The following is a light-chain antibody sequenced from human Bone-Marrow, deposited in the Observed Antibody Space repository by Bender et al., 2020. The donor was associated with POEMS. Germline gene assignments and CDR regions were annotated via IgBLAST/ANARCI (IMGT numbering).Light chain of an antibody. CDR2: ANN. J-gene: IGLJ1*01. Sequence: QPILTQPPSVSGAPGQRVTISCTGTSSNIGANYDVHWYRQLPGAAPQLLIYANNLRPSGVPDRFSGSKSGTSASLAITGLQPEDEADYYCQSYDNTLSGLYVFGIGTKVTVL. CDR1: SSNIGANYD. V-gene: IGLV1-40*01. CDR3: QSYDNTLSGLYV.